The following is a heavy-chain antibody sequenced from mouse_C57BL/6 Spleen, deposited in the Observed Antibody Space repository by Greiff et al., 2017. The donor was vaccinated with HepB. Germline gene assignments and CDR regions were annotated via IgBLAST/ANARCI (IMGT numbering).Heavy chain of an antibody. V-gene: IGHV1-5*01. CDR3: TGRGTAQATGFDY. CDR2: IYPGNSDT. Sequence: VQLQQSGTVLARPGASVKMSCKTSGYTFTSYWMHWVKQRPGQGLEWIGAIYPGNSDTSYNQKFKGKAKLTAVTSASTAYMELSSLTNEDSAVYYCTGRGTAQATGFDYWGQGTTLTVSS. J-gene: IGHJ2*01. CDR1: GYTFTSYW. D-gene: IGHD3-2*02.